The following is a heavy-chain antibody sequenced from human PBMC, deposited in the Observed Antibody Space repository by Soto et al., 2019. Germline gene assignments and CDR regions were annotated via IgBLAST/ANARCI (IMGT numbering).Heavy chain of an antibody. CDR3: ARVIAAAGRAYYGMDV. Sequence: PSETLSLTCTVSGGSISSYYWSWIRQPPGKGLEWIGYIYYSGSTNYNPSLKSRVTISVDTSKNQFSLKLSSVTAADTAVNYCARVIAAAGRAYYGMDVWGQGTTVTVSS. V-gene: IGHV4-59*01. J-gene: IGHJ6*02. D-gene: IGHD6-13*01. CDR1: GGSISSYY. CDR2: IYYSGST.